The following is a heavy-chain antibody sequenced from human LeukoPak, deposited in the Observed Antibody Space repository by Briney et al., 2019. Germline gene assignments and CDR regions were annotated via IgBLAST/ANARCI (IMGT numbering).Heavy chain of an antibody. CDR2: IKSKTDGGTT. Sequence: GGSLRLSCAAPGFTFSNAWMSWVRQAPGKGLEWVGRIKSKTDGGTTDYAAPVKGRFTISRDDSKNTLYLQMNSLKTEDTAVYYCTTQANYDYDYVWGSYLMDYWGQGTLVTVSS. D-gene: IGHD3-16*01. CDR1: GFTFSNAW. CDR3: TTQANYDYDYVWGSYLMDY. V-gene: IGHV3-15*01. J-gene: IGHJ4*02.